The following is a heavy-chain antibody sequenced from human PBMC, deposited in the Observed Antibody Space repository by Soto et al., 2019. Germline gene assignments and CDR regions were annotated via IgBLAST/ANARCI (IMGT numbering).Heavy chain of an antibody. CDR3: AKWDSSPHAFDI. J-gene: IGHJ3*02. Sequence: EVQLLESVGGLVQPGGSLRLSCAASGFTFSSYAMSWVRQAPGKGLEWVSAISGSGGSTYYADSVKGRFTISRDNSKNTLYLQLNSLRAEDTAVYYCAKWDSSPHAFDIWGQGTMVTVSS. V-gene: IGHV3-23*01. CDR2: ISGSGGST. CDR1: GFTFSSYA. D-gene: IGHD3-22*01.